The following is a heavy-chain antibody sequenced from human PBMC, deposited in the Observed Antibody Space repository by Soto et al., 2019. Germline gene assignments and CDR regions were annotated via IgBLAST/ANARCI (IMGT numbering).Heavy chain of an antibody. CDR1: GFTFGNYG. D-gene: IGHD3-16*01. J-gene: IGHJ6*02. Sequence: QVQLVESGGGVVQPGTSLRLSCAASGFTFGNYGMHWVRQPPGKGLEWISSILYDGSDKYYADSVKGRFTISRDGSKNTLYLQMDSLRPEDTAVYYCAKWGEVSHNPGGNDYYGMDVWGQGATVTVSS. CDR3: AKWGEVSHNPGGNDYYGMDV. V-gene: IGHV3-30*18. CDR2: ILYDGSDK.